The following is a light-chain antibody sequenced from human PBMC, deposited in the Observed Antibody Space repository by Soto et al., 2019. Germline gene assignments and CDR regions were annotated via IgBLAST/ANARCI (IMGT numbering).Light chain of an antibody. Sequence: QSVLTQPPSASGTPGQRVTISCSGSSSNIGTNTVNWYQQLPRTAPKLLIYSNDQRPSGVPDRFSGSKSGASASLAITGLQAEDEADYYCQSYDSRLSGAVFGTGTKLTVL. CDR3: QSYDSRLSGAV. V-gene: IGLV1-44*01. CDR2: SND. J-gene: IGLJ1*01. CDR1: SSNIGTNT.